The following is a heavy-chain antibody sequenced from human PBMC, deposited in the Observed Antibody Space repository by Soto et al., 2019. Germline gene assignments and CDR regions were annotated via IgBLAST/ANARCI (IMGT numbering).Heavy chain of an antibody. CDR1: GFTFNNYA. CDR3: AKGSASGSPYFFDN. D-gene: IGHD6-25*01. V-gene: IGHV3-23*01. J-gene: IGHJ4*01. Sequence: HPGGSLRLSCAASGFTFNNYAMSWVRQAPGKGLEWVSAITGSGGDTFHADSVKGRFTISRDNSENSLYLQMNTLRADDTAVYFCAKGSASGSPYFFDNWGHGTLVTVSS. CDR2: ITGSGGDT.